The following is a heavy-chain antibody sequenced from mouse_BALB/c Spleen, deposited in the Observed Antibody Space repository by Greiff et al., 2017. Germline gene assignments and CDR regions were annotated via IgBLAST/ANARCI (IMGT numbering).Heavy chain of an antibody. J-gene: IGHJ2*01. V-gene: IGHV1-5*01. Sequence: EVQLQQSGTVLARPGASVKMSCKASGYTFTSYWMHWVKQRPGQGLEWIGAIYPGNSDTSYNQKFKGKAKLTAVTSTSTAYMELSSLTNEDSAVYYCTRPMITHVDYWGQGTTLTVSS. CDR2: IYPGNSDT. CDR3: TRPMITHVDY. CDR1: GYTFTSYW. D-gene: IGHD2-4*01.